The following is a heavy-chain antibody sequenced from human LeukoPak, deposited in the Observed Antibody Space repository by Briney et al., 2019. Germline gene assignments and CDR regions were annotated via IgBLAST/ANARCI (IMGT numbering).Heavy chain of an antibody. Sequence: PGGSLRLSCAASGFTFSSYWMSWVRQAPGKGLEWVANIKQDGSEKYYVDSVQGRFTISRDNAKNSLYLQMNSLRAEDTAVYHCAREDYGDANYYYHGMDVWGQGTTVTVSS. CDR3: AREDYGDANYYYHGMDV. CDR1: GFTFSSYW. J-gene: IGHJ6*02. V-gene: IGHV3-7*01. CDR2: IKQDGSEK. D-gene: IGHD4-17*01.